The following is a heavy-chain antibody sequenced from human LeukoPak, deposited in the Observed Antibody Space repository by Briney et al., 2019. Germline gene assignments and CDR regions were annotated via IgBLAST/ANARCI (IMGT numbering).Heavy chain of an antibody. Sequence: GGSLRLSCTASGFTFEMYAMSWVRQAPGKGLEWVGRIRSRADGGTAEYATAVEGRFTISRDDSTNTLYLHMSNVKTEDTAVYYCAKHIYGVVSIQQWGQGTLVTVSS. D-gene: IGHD3-3*01. J-gene: IGHJ1*01. CDR2: IRSRADGGTA. V-gene: IGHV3-15*01. CDR3: AKHIYGVVSIQQ. CDR1: GFTFEMYA.